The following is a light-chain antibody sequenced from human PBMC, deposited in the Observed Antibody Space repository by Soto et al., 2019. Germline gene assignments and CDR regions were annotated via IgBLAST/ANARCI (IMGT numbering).Light chain of an antibody. CDR3: CSYAGSISWV. J-gene: IGLJ3*02. CDR1: SSDVGSYRL. Sequence: QSALTQPASVSGSPGQSITISCTGSSSDVGSYRLVSWYQQDPGKAPKVLIYEDTKRPSGVSNRFSGSKSGNTASLTISGLQGEDEADYYCCSYAGSISWVFGGGTKLTVL. V-gene: IGLV2-23*01. CDR2: EDT.